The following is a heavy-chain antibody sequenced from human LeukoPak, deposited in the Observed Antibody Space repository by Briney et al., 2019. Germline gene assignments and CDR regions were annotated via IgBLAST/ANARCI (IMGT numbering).Heavy chain of an antibody. V-gene: IGHV3-23*01. J-gene: IGHJ4*02. CDR1: GFTFSSYA. D-gene: IGHD3-22*01. CDR3: AKYGSDSGAYYYFDY. CDR2: ISGSGGST. Sequence: GGSLRLSCAASGFTFSSYAMSWVRQAPGKGLEWVSAISGSGGSTYYADSVKGRFTISRDNSKNTLYLQMNSLRAEDTAVYYCAKYGSDSGAYYYFDYWGQGTLVTVSS.